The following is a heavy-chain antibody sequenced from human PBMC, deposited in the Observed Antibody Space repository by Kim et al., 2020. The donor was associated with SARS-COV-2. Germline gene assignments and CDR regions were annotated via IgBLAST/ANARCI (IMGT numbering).Heavy chain of an antibody. J-gene: IGHJ6*02. D-gene: IGHD3-16*01. CDR3: AKDRVWGSYGSLGGYYYYYGMDV. CDR1: GFTFSSYG. V-gene: IGHV3-30*18. CDR2: ISYDGSNK. Sequence: GGSLRLSCAASGFTFSSYGMHWVRQAPGKGLEWVAVISYDGSNKYYADSVKGRFTISRDNSKNTLYLQMNSLRAEDTAVYYCAKDRVWGSYGSLGGYYYYYGMDVWGQGTTVTVSS.